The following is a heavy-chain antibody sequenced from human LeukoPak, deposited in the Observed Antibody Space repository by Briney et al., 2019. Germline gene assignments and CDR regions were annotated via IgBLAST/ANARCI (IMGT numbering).Heavy chain of an antibody. J-gene: IGHJ4*02. CDR2: ITGSGATI. Sequence: KPGGSLRLSCAASGFTFSDYFMTWIRQAPGKGLEWVSYITGSGATIYYADSVKGRFTISRDNAKNSLYLQMNSLRADDTAVYYCARGCSSSSCLSSLGDYWGQGTLVTVSS. CDR1: GFTFSDYF. CDR3: ARGCSSSSCLSSLGDY. V-gene: IGHV3-11*04. D-gene: IGHD6-13*01.